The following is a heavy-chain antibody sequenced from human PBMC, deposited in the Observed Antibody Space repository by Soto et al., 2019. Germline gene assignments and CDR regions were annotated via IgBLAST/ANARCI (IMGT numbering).Heavy chain of an antibody. CDR3: ARDLRTTVTTRGVWYFDL. CDR1: GFTFSSFA. Sequence: QVQLVEFGGGVVQPGRSLRLSCAASGFTFSSFALHWVRQAPGKGLEWVALISYDGSYKYSADSVKGRFTISRDNYKNTLSLQMNSLRAEDTAVYYCARDLRTTVTTRGVWYFDLWGRGTLVTVSS. V-gene: IGHV3-30-3*01. CDR2: ISYDGSYK. J-gene: IGHJ2*01. D-gene: IGHD4-17*01.